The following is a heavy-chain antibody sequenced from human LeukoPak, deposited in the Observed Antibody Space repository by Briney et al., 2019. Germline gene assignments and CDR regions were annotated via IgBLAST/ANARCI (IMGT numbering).Heavy chain of an antibody. CDR3: TTREIVVEPAQTSMVRGVLWRSDF. J-gene: IGHJ4*01. D-gene: IGHD3-10*01. CDR2: FDPKEGER. Sequence: GASVKVSCKVSGDTLTELSMHWVRQAPGKGPEWMGGFDPKEGERVYAQNFQGRFTMTEDTSSGTAYMELNSLRSEDTAVYYCTTREIVVEPAQTSMVRGVLWRSDFWGHGTLVTVSS. V-gene: IGHV1-24*01. CDR1: GDTLTELS.